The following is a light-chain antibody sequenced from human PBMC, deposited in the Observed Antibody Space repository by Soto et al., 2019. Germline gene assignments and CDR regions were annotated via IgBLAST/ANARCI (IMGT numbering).Light chain of an antibody. J-gene: IGKJ4*01. Sequence: VVMTQSPATLSVSPGERATLSCRASQSVSSNLAWYQQKPGQAPRLLIYGAFNRATGIPARFSGSGSGTDFTLTISSLEPEDFAVYYCQKRSNWPPAFGGGTKVDIK. CDR3: QKRSNWPPA. V-gene: IGKV3-11*01. CDR2: GAF. CDR1: QSVSSN.